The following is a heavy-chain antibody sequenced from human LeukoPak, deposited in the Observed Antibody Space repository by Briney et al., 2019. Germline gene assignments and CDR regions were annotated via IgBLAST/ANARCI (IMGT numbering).Heavy chain of an antibody. CDR2: ISYDGSDK. J-gene: IGHJ4*02. Sequence: GGSLRLSCAASGFTFSSYGMHWVRQAPGKGLEWVAVISYDGSDKYYADPVKGRFTISRDNSKNTLYLQMNSLRAEDTAVYYCAKDVLDSSGYYSGLLDYWGQGTLVTVSS. V-gene: IGHV3-30*18. CDR3: AKDVLDSSGYYSGLLDY. D-gene: IGHD3-22*01. CDR1: GFTFSSYG.